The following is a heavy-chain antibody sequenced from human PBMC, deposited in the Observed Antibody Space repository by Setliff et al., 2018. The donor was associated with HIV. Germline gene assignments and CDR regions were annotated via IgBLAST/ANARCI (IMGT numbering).Heavy chain of an antibody. CDR1: GYSFTSYW. Sequence: GESLKISCQGFGYSFTSYWIGWVRQMPGKGLEWMGITYPGDSDTRYSPSFQGQVTISADKSIFTAYLQLNSLKASDTAMYYCARADSGDYSGFDLWGQGTRVTVSS. V-gene: IGHV5-51*01. CDR3: ARADSGDYSGFDL. J-gene: IGHJ5*02. CDR2: TYPGDSDT. D-gene: IGHD1-26*01.